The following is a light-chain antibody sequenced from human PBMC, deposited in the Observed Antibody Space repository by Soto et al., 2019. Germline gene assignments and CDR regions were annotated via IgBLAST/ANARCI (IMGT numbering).Light chain of an antibody. CDR3: QHYYSTQLT. V-gene: IGKV4-1*01. CDR1: QSVLYSSNNKNY. J-gene: IGKJ4*01. CDR2: WAS. Sequence: DIVTTQSPDSLAVSLGERATINCKSSQSVLYSSNNKNYLAWYQQKPGQPPKLLIYWASTRESGVPDRFSGSGSGKGWTLTTSSLQAEDVAVYYCQHYYSTQLTLAGGTKVDIK.